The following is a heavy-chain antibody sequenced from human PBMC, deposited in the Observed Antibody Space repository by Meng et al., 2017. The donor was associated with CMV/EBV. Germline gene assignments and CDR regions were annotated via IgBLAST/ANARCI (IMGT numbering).Heavy chain of an antibody. CDR3: ARSWTAYYFDY. V-gene: IGHV4-4*07. J-gene: IGHJ4*02. CDR1: GGSSSRYY. D-gene: IGHD1-1*01. Sequence: TCTVSGGSSSRYYWSWIRQPAGKGLEWIGRIYTSGSTNYNPSLKSRVTMSVDTSKNQFSLKLSSVTAADTAVYYCARSWTAYYFDYWGQGTLVTVSS. CDR2: IYTSGST.